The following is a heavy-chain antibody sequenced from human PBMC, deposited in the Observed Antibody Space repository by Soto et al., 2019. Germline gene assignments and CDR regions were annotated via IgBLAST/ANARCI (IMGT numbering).Heavy chain of an antibody. CDR1: GYSFTSYW. Sequence: GESLKISPKGSGYSFTSYWISWVRQMPGKGLEWMGRIDPSDSYTNYSPSFQGHVTISADKSISTAYLQRSSLKASDTVMYYCARNDLLWFGELDGDGMDVRGQGTTVTVSS. CDR2: IDPSDSYT. D-gene: IGHD3-10*01. CDR3: ARNDLLWFGELDGDGMDV. V-gene: IGHV5-10-1*01. J-gene: IGHJ6*02.